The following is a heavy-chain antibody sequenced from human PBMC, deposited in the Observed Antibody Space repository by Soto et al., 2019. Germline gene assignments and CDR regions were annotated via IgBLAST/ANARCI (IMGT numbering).Heavy chain of an antibody. CDR1: GFTFSSYD. V-gene: IGHV3-13*04. CDR3: ARDLRGYSYGFVGY. J-gene: IGHJ4*02. Sequence: LSLSCAASGFTFSSYDMHWVRQATGKCLEWVSAIGTAGDTYYVDSVKGRFTISRDNAKNSLYLQMNSLRAEDTAVYYCARDLRGYSYGFVGYWGQGTLVTVSS. D-gene: IGHD5-18*01. CDR2: IGTAGDT.